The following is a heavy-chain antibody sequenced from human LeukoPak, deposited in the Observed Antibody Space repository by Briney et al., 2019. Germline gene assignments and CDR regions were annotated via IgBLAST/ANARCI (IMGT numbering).Heavy chain of an antibody. CDR3: AKDGTGDYRLLWFGESNIYFDY. CDR1: GFTFNNYA. V-gene: IGHV3-23*01. CDR2: ISGSGGST. Sequence: GGSLRLSCAASGFTFNNYAMSWVRQAPGKGLEWVSAISGSGGSTYYADSVKGRFTISRDNSKNTLYLQMNSLRAEDTAVYYCAKDGTGDYRLLWFGESNIYFDYWGQGTLVTVSS. D-gene: IGHD3-10*01. J-gene: IGHJ4*02.